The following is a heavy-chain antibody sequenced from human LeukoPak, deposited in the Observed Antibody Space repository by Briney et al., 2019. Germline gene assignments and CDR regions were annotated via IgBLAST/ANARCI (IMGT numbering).Heavy chain of an antibody. V-gene: IGHV4-34*01. J-gene: IGHJ5*02. Sequence: PSETLSLTCAVYGGSFSGYYWSWLRQPPGKGLEWIGEINHSGSTNYNPSLKSRVTISVDTSKNQFSLKLSSVTAADTAVYYCATNLGRYYYGSGSSYNWFDPWGQGTLVTVSS. CDR1: GGSFSGYY. CDR3: ATNLGRYYYGSGSSYNWFDP. D-gene: IGHD3-10*01. CDR2: INHSGST.